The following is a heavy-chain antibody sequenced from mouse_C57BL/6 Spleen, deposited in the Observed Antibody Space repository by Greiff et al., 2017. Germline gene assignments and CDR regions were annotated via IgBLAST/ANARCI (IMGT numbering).Heavy chain of an antibody. CDR1: GFTFSSYA. D-gene: IGHD2-4*01. J-gene: IGHJ4*01. CDR2: ISSGGDYI. CDR3: TREGLRYYAMDY. Sequence: EVKLVESGEGLVKPGGSLKLSCAASGFTFSSYAMSWVRQTPEKRLEWVAYISSGGDYIYYADTVKGRFTISRDNAKNTLYLQMSSLKSEDTAMYYCTREGLRYYAMDYWGQGTSVTVSS. V-gene: IGHV5-9-1*02.